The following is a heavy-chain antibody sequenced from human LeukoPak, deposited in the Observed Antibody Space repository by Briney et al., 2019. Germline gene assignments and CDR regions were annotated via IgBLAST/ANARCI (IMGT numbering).Heavy chain of an antibody. V-gene: IGHV1-58*02. D-gene: IGHD5-24*01. CDR3: AAAPIEMQQRGFDY. CDR1: GFTFSNSA. CDR2: IVVASGNT. J-gene: IGHJ4*02. Sequence: SVKVSCKASGFTFSNSAMQWVPQARGQRLEWIGWIVVASGNTKYAQKFQERVTITRGMSTSTAYMELSSLRPEDTALYYCAAAPIEMQQRGFDYWGQGSLVTVSS.